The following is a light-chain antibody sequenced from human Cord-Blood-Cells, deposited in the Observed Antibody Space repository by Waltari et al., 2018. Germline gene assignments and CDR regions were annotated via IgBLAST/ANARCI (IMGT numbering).Light chain of an antibody. V-gene: IGKV3-11*01. CDR2: DAS. CDR1: QSGSNY. CDR3: QQRSNWPLT. J-gene: IGKJ4*01. Sequence: EIVSTQSPATLSLSTGERATLSCRARQSGSNYLAWYQQKPGQAPRLVIYDASNGATGIPARCSGRGSGTDFTLTISSLEPEDCAVDYCQQRSNWPLTVGGEMKVEIK.